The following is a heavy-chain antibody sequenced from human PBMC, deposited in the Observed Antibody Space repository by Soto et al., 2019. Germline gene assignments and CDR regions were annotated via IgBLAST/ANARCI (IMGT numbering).Heavy chain of an antibody. J-gene: IGHJ3*02. CDR1: GFSLSSYS. Sequence: GFLRLSCVVSGFSLSSYSMDWVRHAPGKGLEWVSSISSSSSYIYYADSVKGRFTISRDNAKNSLYLQMNSLRAEDTAVYYCARGVVVAHGAFDIWGQGTMVTVSS. V-gene: IGHV3-21*01. CDR2: ISSSSSYI. D-gene: IGHD2-15*01. CDR3: ARGVVVAHGAFDI.